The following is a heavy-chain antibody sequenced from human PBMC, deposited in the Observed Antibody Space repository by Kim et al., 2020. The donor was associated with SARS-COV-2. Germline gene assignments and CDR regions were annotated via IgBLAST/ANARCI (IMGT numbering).Heavy chain of an antibody. Sequence: GGSLRLSCAASGFPFSNVWMSWVRQAPGRGLEWVGRIKSKTDGEATDYAAPVKGRFTMSRDDSKNTLHLQMNSLETEDTGVYYCTTLISAAGRGYWGQG. V-gene: IGHV3-15*01. CDR1: GFPFSNVW. J-gene: IGHJ4*02. D-gene: IGHD6-13*01. CDR3: TTLISAAGRGY. CDR2: IKSKTDGEAT.